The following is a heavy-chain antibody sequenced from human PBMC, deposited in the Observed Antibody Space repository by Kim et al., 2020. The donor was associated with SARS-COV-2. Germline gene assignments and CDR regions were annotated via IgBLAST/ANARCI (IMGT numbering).Heavy chain of an antibody. CDR2: IIPILGIA. CDR1: GGTFSSYA. V-gene: IGHV1-69*04. Sequence: SVKVSCKASGGTFSSYAISWVRQAPGQGLEWMGRIIPILGIANYAQKFQGRVTITADKSTSTAYMELSSLRSEDTAVYYCARGDSLIQAGWFDPWGQGTLVTVSS. D-gene: IGHD2-15*01. CDR3: ARGDSLIQAGWFDP. J-gene: IGHJ5*02.